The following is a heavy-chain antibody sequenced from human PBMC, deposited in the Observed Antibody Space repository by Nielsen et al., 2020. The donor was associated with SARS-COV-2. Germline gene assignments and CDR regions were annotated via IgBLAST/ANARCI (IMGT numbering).Heavy chain of an antibody. CDR2: ISPNSGGA. CDR3: ARGVLTNYADY. J-gene: IGHJ4*02. D-gene: IGHD3-9*01. Sequence: ASVNVSCKASGYTFIGYYIHWVRQAPGQGLEWMGRISPNSGGAKYAQKFQGRVTMTSDTSVTTAYMELNGLTSDDTAMYYCARGVLTNYADYWGEGTLVTVSS. CDR1: GYTFIGYY. V-gene: IGHV1-2*06.